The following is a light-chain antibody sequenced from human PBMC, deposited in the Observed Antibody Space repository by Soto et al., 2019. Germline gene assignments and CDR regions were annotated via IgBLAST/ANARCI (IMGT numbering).Light chain of an antibody. CDR3: QQNHRFPHT. V-gene: IGKV1-39*01. CDR2: AAS. J-gene: IGKJ2*01. Sequence: DIQMTQSPSSLSASVGDRVTLTCRAGQTISTYLNWYRQRPGKAPELLVFAASRLQSGVPSRFSGSGSGTDFTLTISRLQPPDFSPYYCQQNHRFPHTYGQGTTVDIK. CDR1: QTISTY.